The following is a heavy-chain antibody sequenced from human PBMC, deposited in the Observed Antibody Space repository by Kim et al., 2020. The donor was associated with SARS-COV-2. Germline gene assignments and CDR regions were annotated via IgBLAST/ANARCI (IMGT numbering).Heavy chain of an antibody. Sequence: YADSVTGRFPISRDNSKNTLYLQMNSLRAEDTAVYYCAKGRGGGYFDAFDIWGQGTMVTVSS. CDR3: AKGRGGGYFDAFDI. D-gene: IGHD1-26*01. J-gene: IGHJ3*02. V-gene: IGHV3-30-3*02.